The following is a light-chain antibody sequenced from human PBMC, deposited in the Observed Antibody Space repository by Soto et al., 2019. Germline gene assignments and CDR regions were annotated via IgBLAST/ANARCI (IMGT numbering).Light chain of an antibody. CDR3: QHYNSYSEA. Sequence: DIQMTQSPSTLSASVGDTVTVTCRASQSVSGWLAWYQQKPGKAPQXLIYDASSLKSGVPSRFSGSGSGTELTLTISSLQPDDFETYYCQHYNSYSEAFGQGTKVDIK. J-gene: IGKJ1*01. CDR2: DAS. CDR1: QSVSGW. V-gene: IGKV1-5*01.